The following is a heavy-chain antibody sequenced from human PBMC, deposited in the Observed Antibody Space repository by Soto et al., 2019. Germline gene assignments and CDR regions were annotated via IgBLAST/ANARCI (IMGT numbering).Heavy chain of an antibody. V-gene: IGHV3-11*01. CDR2: ISSSGNTI. J-gene: IGHJ4*02. CDR3: ARSVCASCDLDY. D-gene: IGHD2-2*01. CDR1: GFTFSDYY. Sequence: GGSLRLSCAASGFTFSDYYMSWIRQAPGKGLEWVSHISSSGNTIFYADSVKGRFTISRDNAKNSLYLQMNSLRAEDTAVYYCARSVCASCDLDYWGQGTLVTVSS.